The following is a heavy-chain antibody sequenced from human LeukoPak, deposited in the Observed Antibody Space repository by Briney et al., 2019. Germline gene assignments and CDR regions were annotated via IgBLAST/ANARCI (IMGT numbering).Heavy chain of an antibody. V-gene: IGHV4-59*01. Sequence: PSETLSLTCTVSGVFISSYYWTWIRQPPGKGLDWIGYIYYSGSTNYNPSLKSRVTISLDTSKNQFSLKLNSVTAADTAVYYCASARGAGASTFDYWGQGTLVTVSS. CDR2: IYYSGST. J-gene: IGHJ4*02. CDR3: ASARGAGASTFDY. D-gene: IGHD1-26*01. CDR1: GVFISSYY.